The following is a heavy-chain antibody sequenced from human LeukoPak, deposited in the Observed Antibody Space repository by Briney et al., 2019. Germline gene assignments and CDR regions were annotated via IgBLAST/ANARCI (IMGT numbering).Heavy chain of an antibody. D-gene: IGHD3-22*01. CDR3: ARSHTTRYDSSGYTAKYGPYYYYYGMDV. Sequence: PSETLSLTCTVSGVSISSSSYYWGWIRQPPGKGLEWIGSIYYSGSTYYNPSLKSRVTISVDTSKNQFSLKLSSVTAADTAVYYCARSHTTRYDSSGYTAKYGPYYYYYGMDVWGQGTTVTVSS. CDR1: GVSISSSSYY. CDR2: IYYSGST. V-gene: IGHV4-39*01. J-gene: IGHJ6*02.